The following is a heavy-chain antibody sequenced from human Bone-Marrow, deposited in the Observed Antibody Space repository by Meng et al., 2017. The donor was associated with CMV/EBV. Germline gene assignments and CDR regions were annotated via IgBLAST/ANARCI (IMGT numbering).Heavy chain of an antibody. Sequence: SVKVSCKASGGTFSSYAISWVRQAPGQGLEWMGGIIPILGIANYAQKFQGRVTITADKSTSTAYMELGSLRSEDTAVYYCARDATPGGYCSGGSCYSHDAFDIWGQGTMVTVSS. CDR2: IIPILGIA. J-gene: IGHJ3*02. D-gene: IGHD2-15*01. V-gene: IGHV1-69*10. CDR3: ARDATPGGYCSGGSCYSHDAFDI. CDR1: GGTFSSYA.